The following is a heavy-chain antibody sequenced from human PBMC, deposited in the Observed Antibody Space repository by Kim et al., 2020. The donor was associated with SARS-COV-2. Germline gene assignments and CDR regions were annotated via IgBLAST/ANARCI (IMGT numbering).Heavy chain of an antibody. J-gene: IGHJ5*02. Sequence: GGSLRLSCAASGFTFSNYWMSWVRQAPGKGLEWVANIKQDGSEKYYVDSVKGRFTISRDNAKNSLFLQMNSLRAEDTAVYYCARGSGEWVDPWGQGTLVTVSS. V-gene: IGHV3-7*01. CDR2: IKQDGSEK. CDR3: ARGSGEWVDP. D-gene: IGHD3-16*01. CDR1: GFTFSNYW.